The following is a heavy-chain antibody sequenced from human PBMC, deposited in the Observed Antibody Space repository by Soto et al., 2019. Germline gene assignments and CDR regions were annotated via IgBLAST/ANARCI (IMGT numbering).Heavy chain of an antibody. Sequence: EVQLLESGGDLIQPGGSLRLSCAASGFTFNIYAMTWVRQAPGKGLEWVSAISRYGDFTYYADSVEGRFTISRDNSKNTPFWQMNSLRAEDTAVYYCAKDRYLDHDSRGYLFDNWGQGTLVTVSS. CDR2: ISRYGDFT. V-gene: IGHV3-23*01. CDR1: GFTFNIYA. J-gene: IGHJ4*02. D-gene: IGHD3-22*01. CDR3: AKDRYLDHDSRGYLFDN.